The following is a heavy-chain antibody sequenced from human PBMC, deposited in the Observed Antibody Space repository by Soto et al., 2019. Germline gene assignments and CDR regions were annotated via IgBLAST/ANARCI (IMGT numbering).Heavy chain of an antibody. Sequence: QVQLQESGPGLVKPSQTLSLTCTVSGGSISSGGYYWSWIRQHPGKGLEWIGYIYYSWSTYYNPSLKSRVTISVDTSKNHFSLKLSSVTAADTAVYYCAREVDYGGNVDAFDIWGQGTMVTVSS. J-gene: IGHJ3*02. CDR2: IYYSWST. D-gene: IGHD4-17*01. V-gene: IGHV4-31*03. CDR3: AREVDYGGNVDAFDI. CDR1: GGSISSGGYY.